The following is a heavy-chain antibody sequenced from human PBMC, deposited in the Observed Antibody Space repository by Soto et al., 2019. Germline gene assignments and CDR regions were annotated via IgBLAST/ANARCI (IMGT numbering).Heavy chain of an antibody. CDR3: ARAVPGDTIVATRNWFAP. V-gene: IGHV1-18*01. CDR2: ISAYNGNT. J-gene: IGHJ5*02. Sequence: ASVKVSCKASGYTFTSYGMSWVRQAPGEGLEWMGWISAYNGNTNYAQKLQGRVTMTTDTSTSTAYMELRSLRSDDTAVYYCARAVPGDTIVATRNWFAPWGHGTQVTVSS. D-gene: IGHD5-12*01. CDR1: GYTFTSYG.